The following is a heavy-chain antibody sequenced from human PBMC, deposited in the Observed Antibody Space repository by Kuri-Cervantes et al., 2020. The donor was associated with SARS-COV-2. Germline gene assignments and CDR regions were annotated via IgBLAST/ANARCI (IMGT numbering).Heavy chain of an antibody. CDR2: IWYDGSNK. J-gene: IGHJ6*02. CDR3: AAELVAAYGMDV. D-gene: IGHD1-7*01. Sequence: GESLKISCAASGFTFSSYGMHWVRQAPGKGLEWVAVIWYDGSNKYYVDSAKGRFTISRDNSKNTLYLQMNSLRAEDTAVYYCAAELVAAYGMDVWGQGTTVTVSS. V-gene: IGHV3-33*01. CDR1: GFTFSSYG.